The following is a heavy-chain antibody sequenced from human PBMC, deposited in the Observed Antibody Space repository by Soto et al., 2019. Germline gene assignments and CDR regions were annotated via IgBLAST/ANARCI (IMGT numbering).Heavy chain of an antibody. J-gene: IGHJ6*02. Sequence: QVQLVESGGGVVQPGMSPRLSCAASGLTFDIFAMHWVRQAPGKGLEWVAVISFDGSSAHYADSVEGRFTISRDNSKRTVYLQMDIARTEDTAVYYCATGYATTWFPYGLDVWGQGTSVIVFS. CDR3: ATGYATTWFPYGLDV. V-gene: IGHV3-30-3*01. CDR1: GLTFDIFA. CDR2: ISFDGSSA. D-gene: IGHD3-9*01.